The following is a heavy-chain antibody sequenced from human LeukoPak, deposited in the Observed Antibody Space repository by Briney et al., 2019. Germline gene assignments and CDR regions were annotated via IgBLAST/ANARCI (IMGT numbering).Heavy chain of an antibody. V-gene: IGHV3-7*01. CDR1: GFAFSSNW. CDR3: ARLLLYYGSGHAFDI. D-gene: IGHD3-10*01. Sequence: GGSLRLSCAASGFAFSSNWMTWVRQAPGKGLEWVASIKQDGSEKYYVDSVKGRFTMSRDNAKNSLYLQMNSLRAEDTAVYYCARLLLYYGSGHAFDIWGQGTMVTVSS. J-gene: IGHJ3*02. CDR2: IKQDGSEK.